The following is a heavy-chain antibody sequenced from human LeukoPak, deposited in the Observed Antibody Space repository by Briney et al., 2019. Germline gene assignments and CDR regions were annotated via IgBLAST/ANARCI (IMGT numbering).Heavy chain of an antibody. Sequence: GGSLRLSCAASGFTLSDYYMSWIRQAPGKGLEWVSYSSSSGSTIYYADSVKGRFAISRDNAKNSLYLRMNSLRAEDTAVYYCARRRDLIDYWGQGTLVTVSS. CDR1: GFTLSDYY. D-gene: IGHD3/OR15-3a*01. V-gene: IGHV3-11*01. CDR3: ARRRDLIDY. J-gene: IGHJ4*02. CDR2: SSSSGSTI.